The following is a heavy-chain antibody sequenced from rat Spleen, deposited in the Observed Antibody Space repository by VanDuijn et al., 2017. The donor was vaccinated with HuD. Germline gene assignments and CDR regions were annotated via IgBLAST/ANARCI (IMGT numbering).Heavy chain of an antibody. Sequence: QVQLKESGPGLVQPSQTLSLTCTVSGLSLSNNGVSWVRQPPGKGLEWIAAISSGGNTYYNSALKSRLTFTRDTSKRQVFLKINSLQTEDIATYYCTREEDNSFYFDYWGQGVMVTVSS. CDR2: ISSGGNT. CDR3: TREEDNSFYFDY. CDR1: GLSLSNNG. V-gene: IGHV2-6*01. J-gene: IGHJ2*01. D-gene: IGHD1-10*01.